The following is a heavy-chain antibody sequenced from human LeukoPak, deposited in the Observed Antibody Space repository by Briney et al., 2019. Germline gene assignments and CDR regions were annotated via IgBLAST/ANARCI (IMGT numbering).Heavy chain of an antibody. D-gene: IGHD3-10*01. V-gene: IGHV3-74*01. J-gene: IGHJ4*02. CDR3: ARDIVSGSGSLDY. CDR1: RFSFINYS. Sequence: GSLRLPCAASRFSFINYSMAWVGKAPGKGLVWVSLVKSDGSNPSYADSVKGRFTISRDNAENMLYLQMNTLGAEDTAVYYCARDIVSGSGSLDYWGQGTLVTVSS. CDR2: VKSDGSNP.